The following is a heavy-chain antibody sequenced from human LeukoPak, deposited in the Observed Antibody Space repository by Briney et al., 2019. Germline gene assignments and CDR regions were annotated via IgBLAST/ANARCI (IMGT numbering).Heavy chain of an antibody. Sequence: GGSLRLSCAASGFTFSTYWMSWVRLAPGKGLEWVAVIWYDGSNKYYADSVKGRFTISRDNSKNTLYLQMNSLRAEDTAVYYCARPITMVRGVNNYYGMDVWGQGTTVTVSS. D-gene: IGHD3-10*01. V-gene: IGHV3-33*07. J-gene: IGHJ6*02. CDR3: ARPITMVRGVNNYYGMDV. CDR1: GFTFSTYW. CDR2: IWYDGSNK.